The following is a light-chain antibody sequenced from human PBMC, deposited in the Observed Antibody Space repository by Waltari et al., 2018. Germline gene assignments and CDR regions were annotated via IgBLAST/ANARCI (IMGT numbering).Light chain of an antibody. CDR3: SSYTSSTTGI. Sequence: SALTQPDSVSGSPGQSITISCTGVSSDVGGYDYVSWYQQHPGKAPKVIISDVSNRPSGVSNRFSGSKSGSSASLTISGLQAEDEADYYCSSYTSSTTGIFGGGTKLTVL. J-gene: IGLJ2*01. CDR2: DVS. V-gene: IGLV2-14*01. CDR1: SSDVGGYDY.